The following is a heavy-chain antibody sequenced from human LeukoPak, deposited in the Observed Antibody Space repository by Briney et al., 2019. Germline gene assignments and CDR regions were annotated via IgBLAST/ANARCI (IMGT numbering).Heavy chain of an antibody. V-gene: IGHV3-15*01. J-gene: IGHJ4*02. CDR1: GFTFSNAW. CDR3: TTDRGYYYDSSDY. D-gene: IGHD3-22*01. CDR2: IKSKTDGGTT. Sequence: GGSLRLSCAASGFTFSNAWMSWVRQAQGKGLEWVGRIKSKTDGGTTDYAAPVKGRFTISRDDSKNTLYLQMNSLKTEDTAVYYCTTDRGYYYDSSDYWGQGTLVTVSS.